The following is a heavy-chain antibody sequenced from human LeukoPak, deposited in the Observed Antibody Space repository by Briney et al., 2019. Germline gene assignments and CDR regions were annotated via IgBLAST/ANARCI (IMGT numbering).Heavy chain of an antibody. J-gene: IGHJ4*02. CDR2: ISGDGGST. CDR1: GFPFSNYA. V-gene: IGHV3-23*01. Sequence: GGSLRLSCAASGFPFSNYAMSWVRQAPGKGLECVSVISGDGGSTYYADSVKGRFTISRDNSKNTLYLQMNSLRAEDTADYYCAKGYDFWSGGIDYWGQRTLVTVSS. CDR3: AKGYDFWSGGIDY. D-gene: IGHD3-3*01.